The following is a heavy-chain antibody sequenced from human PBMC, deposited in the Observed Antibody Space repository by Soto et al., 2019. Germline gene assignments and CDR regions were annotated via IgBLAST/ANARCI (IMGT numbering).Heavy chain of an antibody. CDR3: ANKGGITIFGVAPS. CDR1: GFTFSSYA. D-gene: IGHD3-3*01. Sequence: GGSLRLSCAASGFTFSSYAVSWVRQAPGKGLEWVSAISGSGGSTYYADSVKGRFTISRDNSKNTLYLQMNSLRAEDTAVYYCANKGGITIFGVAPSWGQGTLVTVSS. J-gene: IGHJ5*02. V-gene: IGHV3-23*01. CDR2: ISGSGGST.